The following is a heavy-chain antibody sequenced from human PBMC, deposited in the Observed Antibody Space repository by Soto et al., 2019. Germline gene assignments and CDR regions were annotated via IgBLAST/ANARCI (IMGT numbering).Heavy chain of an antibody. CDR3: ARGQGPNFFEYYYGSGRATWFDP. CDR2: VYHNGNA. CDR1: GGSISTPGYS. J-gene: IGHJ5*02. Sequence: SETLSLTCTVSGGSISTPGYSWSWIRQPPGKAPEWIGYVYHNGNAYPKPSLKSRVTISVDTSKNQFSLKLSSVTAADTAVYYCARGQGPNFFEYYYGSGRATWFDPWGQGTLVTVSS. D-gene: IGHD3-10*01. V-gene: IGHV4-30-2*01.